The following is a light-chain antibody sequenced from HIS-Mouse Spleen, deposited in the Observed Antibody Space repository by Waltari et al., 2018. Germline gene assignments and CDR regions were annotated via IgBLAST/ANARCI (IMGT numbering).Light chain of an antibody. V-gene: IGKV1-8*01. CDR3: KQYYSYPLT. CDR1: QGISSY. J-gene: IGKJ4*01. Sequence: AIRVTPPPSPFPASTADRVTITCRASQGISSYFAWYQQKPGKAPKLLIYSASTLQSGVPYRFSGSGSGTDFTLTISCLQSEDFATYYCKQYYSYPLTFGGGTKVEIK. CDR2: SAS.